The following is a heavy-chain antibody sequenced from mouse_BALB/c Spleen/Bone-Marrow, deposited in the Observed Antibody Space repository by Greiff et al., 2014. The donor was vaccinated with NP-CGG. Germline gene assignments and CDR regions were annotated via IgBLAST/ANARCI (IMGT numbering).Heavy chain of an antibody. J-gene: IGHJ4*01. Sequence: QVQLQQPGVELAKPGASVKMSCKASGYTFTSYWMHWVKQRPGQGLEWIGYINPSTGYTDYNQKFNDKATLTADKSSSTAYMQLSSLTSKDSAVYYCARGNPLYAMDYWGQGTSVTVSS. D-gene: IGHD2-1*01. V-gene: IGHV1-7*01. CDR2: INPSTGYT. CDR3: ARGNPLYAMDY. CDR1: GYTFTSYW.